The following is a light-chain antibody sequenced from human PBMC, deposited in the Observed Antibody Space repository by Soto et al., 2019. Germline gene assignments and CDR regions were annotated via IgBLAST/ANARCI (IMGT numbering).Light chain of an antibody. CDR1: QSISSW. J-gene: IGKJ1*01. CDR3: QQSNSYSWT. Sequence: DIQMTQSPSTLSASVGDRVTITSRASQSISSWLAWYQQKPGKAPKLLIYKASSLESGVPSRFSGSGSGIEFTLTISSLQPDDFATYYCQQSNSYSWTFGQGTKVEIK. V-gene: IGKV1-5*03. CDR2: KAS.